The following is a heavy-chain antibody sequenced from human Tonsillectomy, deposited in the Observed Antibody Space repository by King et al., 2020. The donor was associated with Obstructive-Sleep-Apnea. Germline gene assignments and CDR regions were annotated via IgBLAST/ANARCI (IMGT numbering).Heavy chain of an antibody. CDR3: AHRRPLTYYFDY. CDR1: GFSLSTSGEG. CDR2: IYWDDDK. Sequence: FTLKESGPTLVKPTQTLTLTCTFSGFSLSTSGEGVAWIRQPPGKALEWLALIYWDDDKRYSPSLKSRLTITKDTSKNQVVLTMTNMDPVDTATYYCAHRRPLTYYFDYWGQGTLVTVSS. V-gene: IGHV2-5*02. J-gene: IGHJ4*02.